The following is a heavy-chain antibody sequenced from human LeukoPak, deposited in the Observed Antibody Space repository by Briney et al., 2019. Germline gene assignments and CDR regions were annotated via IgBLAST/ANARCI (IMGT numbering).Heavy chain of an antibody. J-gene: IGHJ4*02. CDR2: IYYSGST. V-gene: IGHV4-59*01. CDR1: GGSISSYY. Sequence: SETLSLTCTVYGGSISSYYWSWIRQPPGKGLEWIGYIYYSGSTNYNPSLKSRVAISVDTSKNQFSLKLSSVTAADTAVYYCARYSGYDYSFEYWGPGTLVTVSS. CDR3: ARYSGYDYSFEY. D-gene: IGHD5-12*01.